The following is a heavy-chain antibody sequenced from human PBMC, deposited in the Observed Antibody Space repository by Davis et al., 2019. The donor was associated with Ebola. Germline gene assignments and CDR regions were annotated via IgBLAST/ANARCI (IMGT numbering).Heavy chain of an antibody. V-gene: IGHV4-39*01. D-gene: IGHD3-10*01. CDR2: IYYSGST. CDR3: ARILGVRGVISWANWFDP. Sequence: SETLSLTCTVSGGSISSSSYYWGWIRQPPGKGLEWIGSIYYSGSTYYNPSLQSRVTISADTSKNQFSLKLSSVTAADTAVYYCARILGVRGVISWANWFDPWGQGTLVTVSS. CDR1: GGSISSSSYY. J-gene: IGHJ5*02.